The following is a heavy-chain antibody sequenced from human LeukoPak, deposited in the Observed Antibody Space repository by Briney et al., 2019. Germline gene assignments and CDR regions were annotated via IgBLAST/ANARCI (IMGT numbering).Heavy chain of an antibody. CDR2: ISYDGSNK. J-gene: IGHJ4*02. D-gene: IGHD3-10*01. V-gene: IGHV3-30*04. CDR3: ARDRLPITMVRGVTIDY. CDR1: GFTFSSYA. Sequence: GSLRLSCAASGFTFSSYAMHWVRQAPGKGLEWGVVISYDGSNKYYADSVKGRFTISRDNSKNTLYLQMNSLRAEDTAVYYCARDRLPITMVRGVTIDYWGQGTLVTVSS.